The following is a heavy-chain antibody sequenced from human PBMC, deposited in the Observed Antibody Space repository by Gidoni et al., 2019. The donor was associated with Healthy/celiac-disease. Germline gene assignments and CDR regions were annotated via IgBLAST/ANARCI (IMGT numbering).Heavy chain of an antibody. D-gene: IGHD3-22*01. CDR3: ARDVIPYYYDSSGYHDAFDI. CDR2: IDYSGST. J-gene: IGHJ3*02. Sequence: QVQMQESGPGLVKPSQTLSLTCTVSGGSISCGGYYWSWIRQHPGKGLEWIGYIDYSGSTYYNPSIKSRVTVSVDTSKNQFSLKLSSVTAADTAVYYCARDVIPYYYDSSGYHDAFDIWGQGTMVTVSS. V-gene: IGHV4-31*03. CDR1: GGSISCGGYY.